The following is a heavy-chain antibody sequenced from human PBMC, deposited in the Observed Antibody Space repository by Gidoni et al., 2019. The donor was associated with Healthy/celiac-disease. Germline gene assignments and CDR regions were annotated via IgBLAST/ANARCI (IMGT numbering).Heavy chain of an antibody. J-gene: IGHJ2*01. CDR3: TTYSYSSSWYSWYFDL. Sequence: EVQLVESGGGLVKPGGSLRLSCAASGFTFSNAWMSWVRQAPGKGLEWVGRIKSKTDGGTTDYAAPVKGRFTISRDDSKNTLYLQMNSLKTEDTAVYYCTTYSYSSSWYSWYFDLWGRGTLVTVSS. V-gene: IGHV3-15*01. CDR2: IKSKTDGGTT. CDR1: GFTFSNAW. D-gene: IGHD6-13*01.